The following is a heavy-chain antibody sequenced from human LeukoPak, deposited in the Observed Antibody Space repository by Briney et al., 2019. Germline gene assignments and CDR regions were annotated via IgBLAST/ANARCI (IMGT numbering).Heavy chain of an antibody. CDR3: AKTYTAMVPALGY. J-gene: IGHJ4*02. CDR2: ISGSGGST. Sequence: PGGSLRLSCAASGFTFSSYAMSWVRQAPGKGPDWVSAISGSGGSTYYADSVKGRFTISRDNSKNTLYLQMNSLRAEDTAVYYCAKTYTAMVPALGYWGQGTLVTVSS. CDR1: GFTFSSYA. D-gene: IGHD5-18*01. V-gene: IGHV3-23*01.